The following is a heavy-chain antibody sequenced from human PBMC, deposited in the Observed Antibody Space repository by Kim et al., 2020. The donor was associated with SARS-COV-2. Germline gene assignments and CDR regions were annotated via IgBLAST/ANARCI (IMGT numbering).Heavy chain of an antibody. CDR2: YI. V-gene: IGHV3-21*01. Sequence: YIYYANSVKGRFTISRDNAKNALYLQMDSLRAEDTAVYYCARNLVTEPFDFWGQGTLVTVSS. J-gene: IGHJ5*01. CDR3: ARNLVTEPFDF. D-gene: IGHD2-21*02.